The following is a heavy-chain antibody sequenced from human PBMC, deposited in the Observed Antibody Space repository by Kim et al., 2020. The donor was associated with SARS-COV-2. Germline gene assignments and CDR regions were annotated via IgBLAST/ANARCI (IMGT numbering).Heavy chain of an antibody. Sequence: GGSLRLSCAASGFTFSNYGMHWVRQAPGKGLEWVAVIWSDGSDRYHRDSVKGRFTIPRDNSKNTLYLQMNSLRAEDTAVYYCARRTGYSYGYPDYWGRGTLVTVSS. J-gene: IGHJ4*02. CDR2: IWSDGSDR. CDR3: ARRTGYSYGYPDY. D-gene: IGHD5-18*01. CDR1: GFTFSNYG. V-gene: IGHV3-33*01.